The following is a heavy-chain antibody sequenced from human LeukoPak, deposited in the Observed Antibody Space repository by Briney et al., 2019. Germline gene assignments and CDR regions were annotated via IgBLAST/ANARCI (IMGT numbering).Heavy chain of an antibody. CDR1: GGSISSSSYY. CDR2: IYYSGST. D-gene: IGHD5-12*01. Sequence: SETLSLTCTVSGGSISSSSYYWGWIRQPPGKGLEWIGSIYYSGSTYYNPSLKSRVTMSVDTSKNQFSLKLSSVTAADTAVYYCARERYSGYAAFDYWGQGTLVTVSS. CDR3: ARERYSGYAAFDY. V-gene: IGHV4-39*07. J-gene: IGHJ4*02.